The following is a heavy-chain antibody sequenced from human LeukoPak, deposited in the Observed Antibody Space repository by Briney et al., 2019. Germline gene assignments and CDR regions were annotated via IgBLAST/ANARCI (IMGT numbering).Heavy chain of an antibody. J-gene: IGHJ4*02. D-gene: IGHD1-26*01. Sequence: GGSLRLSCAASGFTFSSYAMSWVRQAPGKGLEWVSAISGSGGSTYYADSVKGRFTISRDNSKNPLYLQMNSLRAEDTAVYYCAKDPEWELGGGFDYWGQGTLVTVSS. CDR1: GFTFSSYA. V-gene: IGHV3-23*01. CDR2: ISGSGGST. CDR3: AKDPEWELGGGFDY.